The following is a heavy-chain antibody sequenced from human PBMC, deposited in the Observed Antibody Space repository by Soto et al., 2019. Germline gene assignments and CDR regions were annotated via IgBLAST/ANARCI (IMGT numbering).Heavy chain of an antibody. V-gene: IGHV3-48*03. CDR1: GFTFSSYE. CDR2: ISSSGSTI. J-gene: IGHJ4*02. Sequence: ESGGGLVQPGGSLRLSCAASGFTFSSYEMNWVRQAPGKGLEWVSYISSSGSTIYYADSVKGRFTISRDNAKNSLYRQMSSLRAGDTAVYYCGGGQYSSGGGYFDYWGQETLVTVSS. CDR3: GGGQYSSGGGYFDY. D-gene: IGHD6-19*01.